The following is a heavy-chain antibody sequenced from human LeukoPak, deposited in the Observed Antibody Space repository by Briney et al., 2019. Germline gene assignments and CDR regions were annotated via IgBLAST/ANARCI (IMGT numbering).Heavy chain of an antibody. Sequence: ASVKVSCKASGYTFTSYAMHWVRQAPGQRLEWMGWINAGNGNTKYSQEFQDRVTITRDTSASTAYMELSSVTAADTAVYYCAREKEGWIPWPTRKDYYYYMDVWGKGTTVTVSS. V-gene: IGHV1-3*03. CDR2: INAGNGNT. CDR1: GYTFTSYA. J-gene: IGHJ6*03. D-gene: IGHD6-19*01. CDR3: AREKEGWIPWPTRKDYYYYMDV.